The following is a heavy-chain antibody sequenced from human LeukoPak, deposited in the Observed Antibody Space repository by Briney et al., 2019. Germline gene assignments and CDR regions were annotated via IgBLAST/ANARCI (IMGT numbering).Heavy chain of an antibody. V-gene: IGHV3-7*01. D-gene: IGHD6-13*01. CDR2: IKQDGSEK. CDR3: AKVQISYSSSLSYWYFDL. Sequence: PGGSLRLSCAASGFTFSSYWMSWVRQAPGKGLEWVANIKQDGSEKYYVDSVKGRFTISRDNSKNTLYLQMNSLRAEDTAVYYCAKVQISYSSSLSYWYFDLWGRGTLVTVSS. J-gene: IGHJ2*01. CDR1: GFTFSSYW.